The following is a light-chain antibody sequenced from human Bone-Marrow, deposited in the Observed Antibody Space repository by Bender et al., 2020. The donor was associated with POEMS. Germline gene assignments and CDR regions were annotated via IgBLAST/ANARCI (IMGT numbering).Light chain of an antibody. CDR2: EGS. Sequence: QSALTQPASVSESPGQSITISCTRTSSDVGNFNLVSWYQQRPGKVPKLIIYEGSKRPSGVSNRFSGSKSANTASLTISGLQAEDEADYYCQSYDNSLGGWVFGGGTKLTVL. V-gene: IGLV2-14*02. CDR1: SSDVGNFNL. J-gene: IGLJ3*02. CDR3: QSYDNSLGGWV.